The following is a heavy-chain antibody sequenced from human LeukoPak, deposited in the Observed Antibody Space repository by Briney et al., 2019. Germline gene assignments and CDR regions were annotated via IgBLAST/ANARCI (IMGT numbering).Heavy chain of an antibody. V-gene: IGHV4-61*02. CDR2: IYTSGST. CDR1: GGSISSGSYY. CDR3: ARHRETIGNSYWYFDL. Sequence: SETLSLTCTVSGGSISSGSYYWSWIRQPAGKGLEWIGRIYTSGSTDYNPSLKSRVTISVDTSKNQFSLKLSSVTAADTAVYYCARHRETIGNSYWYFDLWGRGTLVTVSS. D-gene: IGHD1-14*01. J-gene: IGHJ2*01.